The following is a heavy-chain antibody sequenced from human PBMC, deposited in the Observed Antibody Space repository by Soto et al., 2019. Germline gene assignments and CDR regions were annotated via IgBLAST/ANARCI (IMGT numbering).Heavy chain of an antibody. D-gene: IGHD5-18*01. Sequence: QVQLVESGGGVVQPGRSLRLSCAASGFTFSSYGMHWVRQAPGKGLEWVAVISYDGSNKYYADSVKGPFTISRDNSKNTLYLQMNSLRAEDTAVYYCARGGGIQLWYFLDYWGQGTLVTVSS. CDR3: ARGGGIQLWYFLDY. CDR2: ISYDGSNK. J-gene: IGHJ4*02. CDR1: GFTFSSYG. V-gene: IGHV3-30*03.